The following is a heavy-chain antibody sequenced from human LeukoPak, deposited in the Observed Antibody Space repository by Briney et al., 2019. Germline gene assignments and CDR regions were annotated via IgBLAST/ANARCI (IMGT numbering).Heavy chain of an antibody. D-gene: IGHD7-27*01. CDR1: GFTFSSYG. CDR2: IQYDGSNK. J-gene: IGHJ4*02. CDR3: AKGINWGYYFDY. V-gene: IGHV3-30*02. Sequence: GGSLRLSCAASGFTFSSYGMHWVRQAPGKGLEWVTFIQYDGSNKYYADSVKGRFTISRDNSKNTLFLRMNSLRAEDTAVYYCAKGINWGYYFDYWGQGTLVTVSS.